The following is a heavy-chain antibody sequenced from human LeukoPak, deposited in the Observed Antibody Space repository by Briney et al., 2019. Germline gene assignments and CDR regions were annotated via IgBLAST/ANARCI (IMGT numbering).Heavy chain of an antibody. CDR2: MISSRSYI. Sequence: GGSLRLSCAASEFTFSSYSMNWLRHAPGEGREGVSSMISSRSYIYYADAVKGRFTISRDNAKNSLYPQMNSLRAEDTAVYYCAGKIVDTAMVHDAFDIWGQGTMVTVSS. V-gene: IGHV3-21*01. CDR1: EFTFSSYS. D-gene: IGHD5-18*01. CDR3: AGKIVDTAMVHDAFDI. J-gene: IGHJ3*02.